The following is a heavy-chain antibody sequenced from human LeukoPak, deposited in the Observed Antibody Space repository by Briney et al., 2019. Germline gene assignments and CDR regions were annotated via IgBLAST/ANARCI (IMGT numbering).Heavy chain of an antibody. D-gene: IGHD3-16*01. J-gene: IGHJ5*02. CDR3: ARDFGAGPTGRNWFDP. Sequence: PGXXXXLSCAXXGFTFSSYAXSWVRQAPGKGRXWVANIKQEGSERYYVDSVKGRFTISRDNAKNSLYLQMNSLRAEDTAVYYCARDFGAGPTGRNWFDPWGQGTLVTVSS. CDR2: IKQEGSER. CDR1: GFTFSSYA. V-gene: IGHV3-7*01.